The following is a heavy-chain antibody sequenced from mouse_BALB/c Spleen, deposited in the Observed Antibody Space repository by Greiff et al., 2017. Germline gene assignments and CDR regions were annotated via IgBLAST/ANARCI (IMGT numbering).Heavy chain of an antibody. CDR2: INPSTGYT. J-gene: IGHJ2*01. Sequence: VQLQQSGAELAKPGASVKMSCKASGYTFTSYWMHWVKQRPGQGLEWIGYINPSTGYTEYNQKFKDKATLTADTSSSTAYMQLSSLTSEDSAVYYCANYGHQGGYFDYWGQGTTLTVSS. V-gene: IGHV1-7*01. D-gene: IGHD1-1*02. CDR1: GYTFTSYW. CDR3: ANYGHQGGYFDY.